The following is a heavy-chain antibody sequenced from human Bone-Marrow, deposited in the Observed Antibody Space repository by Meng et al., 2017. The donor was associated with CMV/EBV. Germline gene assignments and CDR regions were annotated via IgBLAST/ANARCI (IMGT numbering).Heavy chain of an antibody. V-gene: IGHV3-11*01. Sequence: CAASGFYFSDYYLSWIRQAPGKGLEWVSYISSSGTTIYYADSVKGRFTISRDNGKNSLYLQMNSLRVEDTAIYYCARDKISYGGNFDSWGQGTLVTVSS. CDR2: ISSSGTTI. J-gene: IGHJ4*02. CDR3: ARDKISYGGNFDS. CDR1: GFYFSDYY. D-gene: IGHD4-23*01.